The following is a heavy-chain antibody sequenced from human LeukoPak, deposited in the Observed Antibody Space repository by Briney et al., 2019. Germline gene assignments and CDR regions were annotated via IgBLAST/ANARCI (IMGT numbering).Heavy chain of an antibody. D-gene: IGHD6-6*01. CDR3: ASGPLGMLVQFDY. CDR1: GGSISSGSYY. V-gene: IGHV4-61*02. J-gene: IGHJ4*02. CDR2: IYTSGST. Sequence: SETLSLTCTVSGGSISSGSYYWSWIRQPAGKGLEWIGRIYTSGSTNYNPSLKSRVTISVDTSKNQFSLKLSSVTAADTAVYYCASGPLGMLVQFDYWGQGTLVTVSS.